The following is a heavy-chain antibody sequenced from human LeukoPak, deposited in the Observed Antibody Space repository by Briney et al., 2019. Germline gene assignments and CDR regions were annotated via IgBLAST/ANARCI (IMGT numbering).Heavy chain of an antibody. J-gene: IGHJ5*01. Sequence: GGSLRLSCAASGFSFSSYGMHWVRQAPGKGLEYVSAISSNGGSTYYANSVRGRFTISRDNSKNTVYLQMGSLRAEDMAVYYCSNWYGYWGQGTLVIVSS. CDR3: SNWYGY. V-gene: IGHV3-64*01. CDR1: GFSFSSYG. CDR2: ISSNGGST.